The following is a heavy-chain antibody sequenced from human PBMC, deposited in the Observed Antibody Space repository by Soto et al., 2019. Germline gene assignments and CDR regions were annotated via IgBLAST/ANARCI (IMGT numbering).Heavy chain of an antibody. CDR2: IYYSGST. J-gene: IGHJ4*02. CDR1: GGSISSSSYY. CDR3: ARHVSGEDSSGYYYGFDY. Sequence: SETLSLTCTVSGGSISSSSYYWGWIRQPPRKGLEWIGSIYYSGSTYYNPSLKSRVTISVDTSKNQFSLKLSSVTAADTAVYYCARHVSGEDSSGYYYGFDYWGQGTLVTSPQ. V-gene: IGHV4-39*01. D-gene: IGHD3-22*01.